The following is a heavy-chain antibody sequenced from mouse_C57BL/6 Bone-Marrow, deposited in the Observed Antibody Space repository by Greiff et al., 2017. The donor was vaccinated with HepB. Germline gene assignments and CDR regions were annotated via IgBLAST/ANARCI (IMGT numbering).Heavy chain of an antibody. CDR1: GFTFSSYA. D-gene: IGHD1-1*01. J-gene: IGHJ1*03. V-gene: IGHV5-12*01. CDR2: ISNGGGST. CDR3: ARERVITTVVATRWYFDV. Sequence: EVQLVESGGGLVKPGGSLKLSCAASGFTFSSYAMSWVRQTPEKRLEWVAYISNGGGSTYYPDTVKGRFTISRDNAKNTLYLQMSRLKSEDTAMYYCARERVITTVVATRWYFDVWGTGTTVTVSS.